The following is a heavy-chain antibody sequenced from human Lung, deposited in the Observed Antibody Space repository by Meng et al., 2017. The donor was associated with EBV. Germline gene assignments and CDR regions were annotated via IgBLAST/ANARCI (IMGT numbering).Heavy chain of an antibody. V-gene: IGHV7-4-1*02. CDR2: INTNTGNP. CDR1: GYTFTTYA. J-gene: IGHJ4*02. CDR3: ARDQESAVAGDLFDY. D-gene: IGHD6-13*01. Sequence: QRQLVQFGSGLRKPGASVKVSCKASGYTFTTYAMNWVRQAPGQGLEWMGWINTNTGNPTYAQGFTGRFVFSLDTSVSTAYLQISSLKAEDTAVYYCARDQESAVAGDLFDYWGQGTLVTVSS.